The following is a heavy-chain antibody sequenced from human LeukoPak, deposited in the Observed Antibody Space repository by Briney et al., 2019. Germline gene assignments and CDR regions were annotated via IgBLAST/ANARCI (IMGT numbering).Heavy chain of an antibody. CDR1: GFTFRNHW. CDR3: ARDQGRPKYYDFWSGPYNWFDP. Sequence: PGGSLRLSCTASGFTFRNHWMTWVRQAPGKGLEWVANIKQDGSEKYYVDSVKGRFTISRDNAKNSLFLQMNSLRAEDTAVYYCARDQGRPKYYDFWSGPYNWFDPWGQGTLVTVSS. D-gene: IGHD3-3*01. J-gene: IGHJ5*02. CDR2: IKQDGSEK. V-gene: IGHV3-7*03.